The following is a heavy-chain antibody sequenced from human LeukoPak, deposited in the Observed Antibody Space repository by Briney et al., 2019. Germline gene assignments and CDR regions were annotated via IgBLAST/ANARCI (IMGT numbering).Heavy chain of an antibody. J-gene: IGHJ6*02. CDR3: ARDHCSDNDCYEDYYYGMDV. V-gene: IGHV1-2*02. Sequence: ASVKVSCKASGYTFTGYYMHWVRQAPGQGLEWMGWINPNSGGTNYAQKFQGRVTMTRDTSIGTAYMELSRLRSDDTAVYYCARDHCSDNDCYEDYYYGMDVWGQGTTVTVSS. CDR1: GYTFTGYY. D-gene: IGHD2-21*02. CDR2: INPNSGGT.